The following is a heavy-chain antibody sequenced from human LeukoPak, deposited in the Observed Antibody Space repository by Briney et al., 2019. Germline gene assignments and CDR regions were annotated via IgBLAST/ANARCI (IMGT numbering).Heavy chain of an antibody. CDR2: IYYSGST. V-gene: IGHV4-39*07. CDR3: ARYYDFWSGYYSFDP. Sequence: PSETLSLTCTVSGGSISSSSYYWGWIRQPPGKGLEGIGSIYYSGSTYYNPSLKSRVTISVDTSKNQFSLKLSSVTAADTAVYYCARYYDFWSGYYSFDPWGQGTLVTVSS. CDR1: GGSISSSSYY. D-gene: IGHD3-3*01. J-gene: IGHJ5*02.